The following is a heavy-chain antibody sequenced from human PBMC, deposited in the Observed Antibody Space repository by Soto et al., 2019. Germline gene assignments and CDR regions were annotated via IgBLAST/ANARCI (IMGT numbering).Heavy chain of an antibody. CDR3: ARDEDCSSTSCPFAFDI. CDR1: GYTFTGYY. Sequence: ASVKVSCKASGYTFTGYYMYWVRQAPGQGLEWMGWINPNSGGTNYAQKFQGRVTMTRDTSISTAYMELSRLRSDDTAVYYCARDEDCSSTSCPFAFDIWGQGTIVTVSS. V-gene: IGHV1-2*02. CDR2: INPNSGGT. D-gene: IGHD2-2*01. J-gene: IGHJ3*02.